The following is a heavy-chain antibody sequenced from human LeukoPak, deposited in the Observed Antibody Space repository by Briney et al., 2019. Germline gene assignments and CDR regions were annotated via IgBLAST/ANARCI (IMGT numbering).Heavy chain of an antibody. D-gene: IGHD6-13*01. CDR3: ARATRRSFIAAAADAFDI. CDR2: IYHSGST. J-gene: IGHJ3*02. V-gene: IGHV4-30-2*01. Sequence: SETLSLTCTVSGGSISSGGYYWSWIRQPPGKGLEWIGYIYHSGSTYYNPSLKSRVTISVDRSKNQFSLKLSSVTAADTAVYYCARATRRSFIAAAADAFDIWGQGTMVTVSS. CDR1: GGSISSGGYY.